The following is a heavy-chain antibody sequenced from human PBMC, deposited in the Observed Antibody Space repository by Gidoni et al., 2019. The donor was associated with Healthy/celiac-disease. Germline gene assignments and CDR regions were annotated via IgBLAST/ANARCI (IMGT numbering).Heavy chain of an antibody. V-gene: IGHV1-2*06. CDR1: GYTFTGHY. D-gene: IGHD6-6*01. CDR3: ARDRGVTRGEYSNSSWFDP. J-gene: IGHJ5*02. Sequence: VQLVPSGAEVKKPGASVKVSCNASGYTFTGHYMTWVRQAPGHGLEWMGQINPNSGGTNSAQKFQGGVTMVRETSISTAYMERSRLGADDTAEYCCARDRGVTRGEYSNSSWFDPWGQGTLVTVSS. CDR2: INPNSGGT.